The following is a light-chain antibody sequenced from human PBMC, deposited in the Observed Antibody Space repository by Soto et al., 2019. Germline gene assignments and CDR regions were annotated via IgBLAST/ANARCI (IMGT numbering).Light chain of an antibody. CDR1: QSVSSSY. CDR3: QQYGSSPRT. V-gene: IGKV3-20*01. J-gene: IGKJ1*01. CDR2: DAS. Sequence: ENVLTQSPGTLSLSPGERATLSCRASQSVSSSYLAWDQQKPGQAPRLLIYDASSRATGIPDRFSGSGSGTDFTLTISRLEPEDFAVYFCQQYGSSPRTFGQGTKVQIK.